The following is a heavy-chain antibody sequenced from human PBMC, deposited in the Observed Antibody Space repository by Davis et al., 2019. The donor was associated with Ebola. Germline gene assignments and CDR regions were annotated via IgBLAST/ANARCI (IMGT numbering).Heavy chain of an antibody. Sequence: HTGGSLRLSCAASGFTFRSYWMHWVRQAPGKGLVWVSRISFDGSTTNYADSVKGRFTISRDNSQNTLYLQMNSLRAEDTAVYYCGGGAAAGTASIYFYYGMDVWGQGTTVTVSS. D-gene: IGHD6-13*01. CDR2: ISFDGSTT. V-gene: IGHV3-74*01. J-gene: IGHJ6*02. CDR3: GGGAAAGTASIYFYYGMDV. CDR1: GFTFRSYW.